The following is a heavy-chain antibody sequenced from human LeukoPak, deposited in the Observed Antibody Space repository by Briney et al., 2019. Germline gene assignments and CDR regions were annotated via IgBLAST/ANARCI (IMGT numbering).Heavy chain of an antibody. Sequence: GGSLRLSCTASGFSFSSYSMNWVRQAPGKGLEWVSSISTTSNYIYHADSVKGRFTISRDNAKNSLYLQMNSLRAEDTAVYYCAREYYYGSGSYYNGYWGQGTLVTVSS. D-gene: IGHD3-10*01. CDR2: ISTTSNYI. CDR1: GFSFSSYS. V-gene: IGHV3-21*01. CDR3: AREYYYGSGSYYNGY. J-gene: IGHJ4*02.